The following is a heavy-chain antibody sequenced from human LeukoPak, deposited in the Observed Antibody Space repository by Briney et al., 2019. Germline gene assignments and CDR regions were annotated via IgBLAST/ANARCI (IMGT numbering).Heavy chain of an antibody. V-gene: IGHV1-18*01. J-gene: IGHJ4*02. D-gene: IGHD6-19*01. CDR3: ARVGSGWYFGDVDY. CDR1: GYTFTSYG. Sequence: ASVKVSCKASGYTFTSYGISWVRQAPGQGLEWMGWISAYNGNTNYAQKLQGRVTMTTDTSTSTAYMELRSLRSGDAAVYYCARVGSGWYFGDVDYWGQGTLVTVSS. CDR2: ISAYNGNT.